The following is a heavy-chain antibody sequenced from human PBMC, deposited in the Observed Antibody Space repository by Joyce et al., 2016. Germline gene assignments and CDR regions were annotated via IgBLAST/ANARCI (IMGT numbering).Heavy chain of an antibody. CDR3: TRAPRGPGYFDS. CDR2: IYHSGNT. D-gene: IGHD3-10*01. Sequence: LLLQESGPGLVKTSQTLSLTCAVSGDSFTTGGYAWNWIRQPPGKGLEWIGDIYHSGNTHFTPSLQSRVTISLDRSKSQFSLKLSSVTAADTAVYYCTRAPRGPGYFDSWGQGTLVTVSS. J-gene: IGHJ4*02. V-gene: IGHV4-30-2*01. CDR1: GDSFTTGGYA.